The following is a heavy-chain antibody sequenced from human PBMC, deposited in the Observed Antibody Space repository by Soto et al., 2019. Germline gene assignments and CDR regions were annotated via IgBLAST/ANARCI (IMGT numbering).Heavy chain of an antibody. V-gene: IGHV3-23*01. CDR1: GFTFSSYA. CDR3: MKFEGITFSYYYMDV. J-gene: IGHJ6*03. Sequence: EVQLLESGGGLVQRGGSLRLSCAASGFTFSSYAMSWVRQAPGKGLEWVSGIGGNSASAYYADSVKGRFTISRDTSKNTLYLQMNSLRAEDTAVYYCMKFEGITFSYYYMDVWGKGTTVTVSS. CDR2: IGGNSASA.